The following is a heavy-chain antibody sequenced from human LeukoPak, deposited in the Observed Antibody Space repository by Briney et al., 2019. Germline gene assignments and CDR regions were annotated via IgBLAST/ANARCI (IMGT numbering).Heavy chain of an antibody. CDR3: ARDIDTMTNAFDI. CDR2: IYYSGST. CDR1: GGSISSYY. Sequence: SETLSLTCTVSGGSISSYYWSWIRQPPRKGLEWSGYIYYSGSTNYNPSLKSRVTISVDTSKNQFSLKLSSVTAADTAVYYCARDIDTMTNAFDIWGQGTMVTVSS. V-gene: IGHV4-59*01. D-gene: IGHD3-22*01. J-gene: IGHJ3*02.